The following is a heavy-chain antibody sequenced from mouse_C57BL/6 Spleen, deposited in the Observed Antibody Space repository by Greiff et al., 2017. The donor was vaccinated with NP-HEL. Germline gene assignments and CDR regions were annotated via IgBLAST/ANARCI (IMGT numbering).Heavy chain of an antibody. CDR2: ISYSGST. D-gene: IGHD4-1*01. J-gene: IGHJ3*01. CDR1: GYSITSGYD. V-gene: IGHV3-1*01. CDR3: ARAGGTGTSWFAY. Sequence: EVMLVESGPGMVKPSQSLSLTCTVTGYSITSGYDWHWIRHFPGNKLEWMGYISYSGSTNYNPSLKSRISITHDTSKNHFFLKLNSVTTEDTATYYCARAGGTGTSWFAYWGQGTLVTVSA.